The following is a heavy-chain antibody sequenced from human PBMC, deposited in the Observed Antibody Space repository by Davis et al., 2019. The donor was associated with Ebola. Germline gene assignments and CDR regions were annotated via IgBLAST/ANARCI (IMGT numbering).Heavy chain of an antibody. CDR3: ARDGSGSYVDYYYYGMDV. J-gene: IGHJ6*02. Sequence: GGSLRLSCAASGFTVSTNFMSWVRQAPGKGLEWVSVIYSGGTTYYADSVKGRFTVSRDNAKNSLYLQMNSLRAEDTAVYYCARDGSGSYVDYYYYGMDVWGQGTTVTVSS. D-gene: IGHD3-10*01. CDR2: IYSGGTT. V-gene: IGHV3-53*01. CDR1: GFTVSTNF.